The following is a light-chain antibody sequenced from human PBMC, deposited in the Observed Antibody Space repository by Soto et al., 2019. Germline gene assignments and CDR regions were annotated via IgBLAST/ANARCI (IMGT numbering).Light chain of an antibody. CDR1: QSLLQSNGYNY. CDR2: LGS. Sequence: DIVMTQSPLSLPVTPGEPASISCRSSQSLLQSNGYNYLDWYLQKPGQSPQLLIYLGSNRASGVPDRFSGSGSGTDFTLKISRVEAADVGVYYCMQALQTRNTFGQGTKLEIK. J-gene: IGKJ2*01. V-gene: IGKV2-28*01. CDR3: MQALQTRNT.